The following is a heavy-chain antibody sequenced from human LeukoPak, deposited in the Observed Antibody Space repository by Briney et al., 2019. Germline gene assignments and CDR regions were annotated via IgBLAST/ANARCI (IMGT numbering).Heavy chain of an antibody. J-gene: IGHJ5*02. CDR1: GYTFTGNY. D-gene: IGHD3-10*01. CDR2: TNPNSGDT. CDR3: ARGKSGEKNPWFDP. Sequence: ASVKVSCKASGYTFTGNYMHWLRQAPGQGLEWLGWTNPNSGDTNYAQKFQGRVTMTRDTSISTAYMELSRLRSDDMAVYYCARGKSGEKNPWFDPWGQGTLVTVSS. V-gene: IGHV1-2*02.